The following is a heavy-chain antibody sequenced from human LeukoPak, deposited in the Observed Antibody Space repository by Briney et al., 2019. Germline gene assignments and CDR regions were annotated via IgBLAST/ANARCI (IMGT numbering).Heavy chain of an antibody. Sequence: PGGSLRLSCAASGFTFSSHAMSWVRQAPGKGLEWVSAVSGSGGSTYYADSVKGRFTISRDNSKNTLYLQMSSLRAEDTAVYYCAKGLQGRLGELSVDYWGQGTLVTVSS. CDR3: AKGLQGRLGELSVDY. CDR1: GFTFSSHA. CDR2: VSGSGGST. J-gene: IGHJ4*02. V-gene: IGHV3-23*01. D-gene: IGHD3-16*02.